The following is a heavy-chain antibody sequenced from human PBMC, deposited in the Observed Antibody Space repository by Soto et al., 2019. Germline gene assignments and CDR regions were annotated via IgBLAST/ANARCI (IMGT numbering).Heavy chain of an antibody. CDR2: ISYGGGTT. J-gene: IGHJ4*02. CDR3: AKNPGYYYDSTGYHFDY. V-gene: IGHV3-23*01. D-gene: IGHD3-22*01. CDR1: GFTFSSYW. Sequence: GGSLRLSCAASGFTFSSYWMNWVRQAPGKGLEWVSAISYGGGTTYYADSVKGRFTISRDNSKNTLYLQMNSLRAEDTAVYYCAKNPGYYYDSTGYHFDYWGQGTLVTVSS.